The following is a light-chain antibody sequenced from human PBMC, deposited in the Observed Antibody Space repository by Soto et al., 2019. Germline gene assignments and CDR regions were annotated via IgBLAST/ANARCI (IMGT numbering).Light chain of an antibody. V-gene: IGLV2-14*01. J-gene: IGLJ1*01. Sequence: QSVLTQPASVSGSPGQSITISRTGTSSDVGGNHVSWYQQYPGKAPRLIIYDVSNRPSGISNRFSGSKSDNTASLTISGLQADDEADYYCSSHTISSRYVFGSGTKVTVL. CDR1: SSDVGGNH. CDR3: SSHTISSRYV. CDR2: DVS.